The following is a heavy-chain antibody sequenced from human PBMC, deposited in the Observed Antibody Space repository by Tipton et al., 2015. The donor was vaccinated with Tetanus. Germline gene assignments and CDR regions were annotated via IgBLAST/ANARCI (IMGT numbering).Heavy chain of an antibody. V-gene: IGHV4-59*08. D-gene: IGHD2-2*01. CDR1: GGSMSTYY. CDR2: VYYTGST. CDR3: AKSDRVTRTSWYFHD. J-gene: IGHJ4*02. Sequence: TLSLTCTVSGGSMSTYYWSWIRQPPGKGLEWIGYVYYTGSTDYNPSLKSRVTISVDTSKNQFSLRLNSVTAVDTAVYYCAKSDRVTRTSWYFHDWGQGTLVTVSS.